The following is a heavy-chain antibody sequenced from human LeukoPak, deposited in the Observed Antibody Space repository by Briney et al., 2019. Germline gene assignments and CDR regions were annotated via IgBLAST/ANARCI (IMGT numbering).Heavy chain of an antibody. CDR2: ISWNSGSI. Sequence: GGSLRLSCAASGFTFDDYAMHWVRQAPGKGLEWVSVISWNSGSIGYADSVKGRFTSSRDNAKNSLYLQMNSLRAEDMALYYCAKDTRPLLYPAGWFDPWGQGTLVTVSS. CDR1: GFTFDDYA. D-gene: IGHD2-2*02. CDR3: AKDTRPLLYPAGWFDP. V-gene: IGHV3-9*03. J-gene: IGHJ5*02.